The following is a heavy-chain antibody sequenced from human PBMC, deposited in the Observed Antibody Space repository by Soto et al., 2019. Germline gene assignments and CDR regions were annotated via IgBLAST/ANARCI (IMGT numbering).Heavy chain of an antibody. CDR1: GYRFTSYW. V-gene: IGHV5-51*01. CDR3: ARVPGDYGDYYYGMDV. D-gene: IGHD4-17*01. J-gene: IGHJ6*02. CDR2: IYPGDSDT. Sequence: GESLKISCKGSGYRFTSYWIGWVRQMPVKGLEWMGIIYPGDSDTRYSPSFQGQVTISADNSISTAYLQWSSLKASDTAMYYCARVPGDYGDYYYGMDVWGQGTTVTVSS.